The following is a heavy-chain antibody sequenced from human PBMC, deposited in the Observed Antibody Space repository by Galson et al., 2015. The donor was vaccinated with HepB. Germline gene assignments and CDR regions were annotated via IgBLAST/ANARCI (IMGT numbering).Heavy chain of an antibody. J-gene: IGHJ6*02. CDR1: GGTFSTYA. CDR2: IIPISRTT. V-gene: IGHV1-69*13. D-gene: IGHD3-16*01. Sequence: SVKVSCKASGGTFSTYALNWMRQAPGQGLEWIGGIIPISRTTKYSHKFQGRVTISADESTSTAHMELRSLTSDDTAVYYCARVGGPESFYYKMDVWGQGTTVTVSS. CDR3: ARVGGPESFYYKMDV.